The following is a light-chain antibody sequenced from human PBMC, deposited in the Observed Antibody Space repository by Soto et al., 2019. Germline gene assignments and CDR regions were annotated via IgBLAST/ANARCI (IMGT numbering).Light chain of an antibody. Sequence: QSALTQPASVSGSPGQSITISCTGTSIDVGGYNYVSWYQQHPGKAPKLMIYDVSNRPSGVSDRFSGSKSGNTASLTISGLQAEDEADYYCSSYISSSTSVVFGGGTKLTVL. V-gene: IGLV2-14*01. CDR2: DVS. CDR1: SIDVGGYNY. CDR3: SSYISSSTSVV. J-gene: IGLJ2*01.